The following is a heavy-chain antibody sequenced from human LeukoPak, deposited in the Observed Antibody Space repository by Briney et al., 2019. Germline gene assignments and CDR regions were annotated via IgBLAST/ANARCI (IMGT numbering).Heavy chain of an antibody. Sequence: GGSLRLSCAASGFTVSSNYMSWVRQAPGKGLEWVSVIYSGGSTYYADSVKGRFTISRDNSKNTLYLQMNSLRAEDTAVYYCARASMGYNYYYYYGMDVWGQGTTVTVSS. V-gene: IGHV3-66*01. CDR3: ARASMGYNYYYYYGMDV. CDR1: GFTVSSNY. J-gene: IGHJ6*02. D-gene: IGHD3-10*01. CDR2: IYSGGST.